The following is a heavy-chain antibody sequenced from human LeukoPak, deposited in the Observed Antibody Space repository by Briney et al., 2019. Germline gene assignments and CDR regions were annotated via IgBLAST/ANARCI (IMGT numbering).Heavy chain of an antibody. CDR2: ISGSGGST. CDR1: GFTFSNYW. Sequence: HPGGSLRLSCAASGFTFSNYWMTWVRQAPGKGLEWVSAISGSGGSTYYADSVKGRFTTSRDNSKNTLYLQMNSLRAEDTAVYYCAKGSMIVVVPLIFDYWGQGTLVTVSS. CDR3: AKGSMIVVVPLIFDY. J-gene: IGHJ4*02. V-gene: IGHV3-23*01. D-gene: IGHD3-22*01.